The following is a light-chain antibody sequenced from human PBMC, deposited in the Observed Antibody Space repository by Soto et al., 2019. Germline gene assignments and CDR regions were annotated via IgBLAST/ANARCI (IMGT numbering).Light chain of an antibody. CDR2: GAS. V-gene: IGKV1-9*01. Sequence: DIPLTQSPSFLPASVGDRVTITCRASQAISGYLVWYQQKPGRAPQLLIHGASTLQSGVPSRFSGSGSGTEFTLTISSLQPEDFATYYCQQLNSYPHTFGQGTKLEIK. CDR3: QQLNSYPHT. J-gene: IGKJ2*01. CDR1: QAISGY.